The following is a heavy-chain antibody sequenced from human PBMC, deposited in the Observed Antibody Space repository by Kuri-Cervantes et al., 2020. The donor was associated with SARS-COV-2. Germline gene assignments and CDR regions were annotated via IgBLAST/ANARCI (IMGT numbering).Heavy chain of an antibody. Sequence: GESLKISCAASRFTFSSYAMSWVRQAPGRGLEWVSAISGSGGNTYYAASVKGRFTISRDNSKNTLYLQMNSLRAEDTAVYYCAKVIYSGGGAFDIWGQGTGVTVSS. J-gene: IGHJ3*02. CDR1: RFTFSSYA. V-gene: IGHV3-23*01. CDR3: AKVIYSGGGAFDI. D-gene: IGHD3-16*01. CDR2: ISGSGGNT.